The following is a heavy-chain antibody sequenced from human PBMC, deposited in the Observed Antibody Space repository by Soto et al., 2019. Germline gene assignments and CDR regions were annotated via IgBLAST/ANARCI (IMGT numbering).Heavy chain of an antibody. CDR3: ARGRVGYDYVWGSYALYGAYFDY. CDR1: GYTFTSYD. J-gene: IGHJ4*02. CDR2: MNPNSGNT. D-gene: IGHD3-16*01. V-gene: IGHV1-8*01. Sequence: ASVKVSCKASGYTFTSYDINWVRQATGQGLEWMGWMNPNSGNTGYAQKFQGRVTMTRNTSISTAYMELSSLRSEDTAVYYCARGRVGYDYVWGSYALYGAYFDYWGQGTLVTVSS.